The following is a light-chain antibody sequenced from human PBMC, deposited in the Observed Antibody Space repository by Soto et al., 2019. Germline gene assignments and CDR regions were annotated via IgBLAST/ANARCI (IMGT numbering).Light chain of an antibody. J-gene: IGKJ1*01. CDR1: QSISNY. Sequence: DKHITDAPSSLSSSVGDRVIITCGASQSISNYLNWYQQKPGKAPKLLIYAASSLQSGVPSRFSGSGSETDFTLTISSLQPEDFAAYSCQQSNSITWTFGQGTKVDIK. V-gene: IGKV1-39*01. CDR3: QQSNSITWT. CDR2: AAS.